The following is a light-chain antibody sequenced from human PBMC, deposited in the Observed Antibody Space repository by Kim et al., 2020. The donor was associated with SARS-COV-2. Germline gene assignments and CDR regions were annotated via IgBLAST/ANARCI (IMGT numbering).Light chain of an antibody. V-gene: IGKV4-1*01. CDR2: WAS. CDR1: QTVLYNSNNKNY. CDR3: QQYYSTPPS. J-gene: IGKJ2*03. Sequence: DIVMTQSPDSLAVSLGERATLNCKSSQTVLYNSNNKNYLAWYQQKPGRAPKLLIYWASIRESGVSDRFSGSGSETDFTLTISSLQAEDVAVYYCQQYYSTPPSFGQGTKLEIK.